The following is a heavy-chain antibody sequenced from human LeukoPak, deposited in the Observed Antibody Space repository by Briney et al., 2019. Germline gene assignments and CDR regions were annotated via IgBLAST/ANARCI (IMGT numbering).Heavy chain of an antibody. CDR3: ARAVAEKWFDP. CDR1: GFTFSSYW. CDR2: IKQDGSDK. D-gene: IGHD6-19*01. V-gene: IGHV3-7*01. J-gene: IGHJ5*02. Sequence: GGSLRLSCAASGFTFSSYWMSWVRQAPGKGLEWVANIKQDGSDKYYVDSVKGRFTISRDNAKNSVYLQMNSLRAEDTALYYCARAVAEKWFDPWGQGTLVTLSS.